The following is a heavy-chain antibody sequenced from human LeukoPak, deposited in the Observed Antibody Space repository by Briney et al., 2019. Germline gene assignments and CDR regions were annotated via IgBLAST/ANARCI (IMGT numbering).Heavy chain of an antibody. CDR3: AIRYCSGGSCWFMVSAFDI. J-gene: IGHJ3*02. Sequence: GASVKVSCKASGGTFSSYAISCVRQAPGQGLEWMGRIIPILGIANYAQKFQGRVTITADKSTSTAYTELSSLRSEDTAVYYCAIRYCSGGSCWFMVSAFDIWGQGTMVTVSS. D-gene: IGHD2-15*01. CDR1: GGTFSSYA. V-gene: IGHV1-69*04. CDR2: IIPILGIA.